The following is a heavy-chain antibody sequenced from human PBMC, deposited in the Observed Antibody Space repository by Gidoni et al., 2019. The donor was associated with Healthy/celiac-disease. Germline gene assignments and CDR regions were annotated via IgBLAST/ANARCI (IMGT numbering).Heavy chain of an antibody. D-gene: IGHD1-26*01. J-gene: IGHJ6*02. CDR1: GGSISSSSYY. V-gene: IGHV4-39*01. CDR2: IYYSGST. Sequence: QLQLQKSAPGLVKPSATLSLTCTVSGGSISSSSYYWGWIRQPPGKGLGWIGSIYYSGSTYYNPSLKSRVTISVDTSKNQFSLKLSSVTAADTAVYYCARQGASSTGGNSDKLFYYYYGMDVWGQGTTVTVSS. CDR3: ARQGASSTGGNSDKLFYYYYGMDV.